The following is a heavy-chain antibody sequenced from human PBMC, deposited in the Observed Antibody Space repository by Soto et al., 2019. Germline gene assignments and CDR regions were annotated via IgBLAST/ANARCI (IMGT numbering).Heavy chain of an antibody. D-gene: IGHD2-21*02. CDR1: GFTFSNYY. CDR2: IRSGCDT. CDR3: AREETAWPLAYGLDV. Sequence: GGSLRLSCAVSGFTFSNYYIHWVRQAPGKGLEWVSSIRSGCDTFYADSVKGRFSISRDDATSSVSLQMNSLRGEDTAVYFCAREETAWPLAYGLDVWGQGTTVTVSS. V-gene: IGHV3-21*01. J-gene: IGHJ6*02.